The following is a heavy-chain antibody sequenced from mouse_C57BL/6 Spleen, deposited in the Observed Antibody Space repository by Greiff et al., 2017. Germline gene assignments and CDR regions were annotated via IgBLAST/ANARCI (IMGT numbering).Heavy chain of an antibody. CDR1: GYTFTDYN. D-gene: IGHD2-12*01. CDR2: INPNNGGT. CDR3: ARSYYSKPFFAY. Sequence: EVQLQQSGPELVKPGASVMMSCKASGYTFTDYNMHWVKQSHGKSLEWIGYINPNNGGTSYNQKFKGKATLTVNKSSSTAYMELRSLTSEDSAVYYCARSYYSKPFFAYWGQGTLVTVSA. V-gene: IGHV1-22*01. J-gene: IGHJ3*01.